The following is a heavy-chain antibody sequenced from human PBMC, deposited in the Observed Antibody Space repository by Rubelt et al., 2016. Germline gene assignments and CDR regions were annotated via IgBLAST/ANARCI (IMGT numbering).Heavy chain of an antibody. V-gene: IGHV3-21*01. CDR2: ISSSSDYI. Sequence: RGLDWVSSISSSSDYIYYADSVKGRFTISRDNAKNTLYLQMNSLRAEDTAVYYCARDDSNSRVVDFDYWGQGTLVTVSS. D-gene: IGHD6-13*01. CDR3: ARDDSNSRVVDFDY. J-gene: IGHJ4*02.